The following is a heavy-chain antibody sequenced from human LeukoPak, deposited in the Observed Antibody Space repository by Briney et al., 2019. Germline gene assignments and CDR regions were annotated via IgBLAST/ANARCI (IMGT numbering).Heavy chain of an antibody. CDR3: ARGRYDILTGYNPYYYYGMDV. D-gene: IGHD3-9*01. V-gene: IGHV1-2*04. CDR1: GYTFTGYY. CDR2: INPNSGGT. Sequence: ASVKVSCKASGYTFTGYYMHWVRQAPVQGLEWMGWINPNSGGTNYAQKFQGWVTMTRDTSISTAYMELSRLRSDDTAVYYCARGRYDILTGYNPYYYYGMDVWGQGTTVTVSS. J-gene: IGHJ6*02.